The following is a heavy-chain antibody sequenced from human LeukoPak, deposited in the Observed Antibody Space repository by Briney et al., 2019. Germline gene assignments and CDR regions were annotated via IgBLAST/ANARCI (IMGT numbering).Heavy chain of an antibody. J-gene: IGHJ6*02. V-gene: IGHV4-30-4*01. Sequence: SETLSLTCTVSGGSISSYYWSWIRQPPGKGLEWIGYIYYSGSTYYNPSLKSRVTISVDTSKNQFSLKLSSVTAADTAVYYCASWATIPYYYGMDVWGQGTTVTVSS. CDR3: ASWATIPYYYGMDV. D-gene: IGHD5-12*01. CDR1: GGSISSYY. CDR2: IYYSGST.